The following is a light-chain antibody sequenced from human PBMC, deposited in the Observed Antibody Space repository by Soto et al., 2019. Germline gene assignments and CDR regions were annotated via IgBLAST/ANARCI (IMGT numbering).Light chain of an antibody. Sequence: EIIMTQSPATLSVSPGERATLSCRACHSVSSRLAWYQQKPGQAPRLLIYGASTRATGLPARFSGSGSGTEFTLTISSLQSEDFAVYYCQHYTNWPLTFGGGTKVEI. J-gene: IGKJ4*01. CDR1: HSVSSR. V-gene: IGKV3-15*01. CDR3: QHYTNWPLT. CDR2: GAS.